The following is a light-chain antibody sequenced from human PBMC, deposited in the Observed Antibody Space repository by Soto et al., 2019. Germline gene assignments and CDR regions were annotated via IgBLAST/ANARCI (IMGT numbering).Light chain of an antibody. CDR1: STDVGAYNY. Sequence: QSVLTQPPSASGSPGQSVTISCTGTSTDVGAYNYVSWYQQHPGKAPKLMIYEVTKRPSGVPDRFSGSKSGNTAPLTVSGLQTEDEADYYCGSHAGNSNLVFGGGTKLTVL. CDR2: EVT. CDR3: GSHAGNSNLV. V-gene: IGLV2-8*01. J-gene: IGLJ3*02.